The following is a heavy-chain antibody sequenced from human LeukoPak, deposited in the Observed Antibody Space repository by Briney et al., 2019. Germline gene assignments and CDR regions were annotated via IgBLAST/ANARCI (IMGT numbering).Heavy chain of an antibody. V-gene: IGHV3-53*01. CDR1: GFTVSSNY. CDR2: IYSGGST. Sequence: PGGSLRLSCAASGFTVSSNYMSWVRQAPGKGLEWVSVIYSGGSTYYADSVKGRFTISRDNSKNTLYLQMNSLRAEDTAVYYCARDHRYCSGGSCYQRSDWFDPWGQGTLVTVSS. CDR3: ARDHRYCSGGSCYQRSDWFDP. D-gene: IGHD2-15*01. J-gene: IGHJ5*02.